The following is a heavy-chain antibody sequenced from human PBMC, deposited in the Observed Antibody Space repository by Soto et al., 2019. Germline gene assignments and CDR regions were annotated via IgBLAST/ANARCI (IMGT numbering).Heavy chain of an antibody. CDR3: AKLKLVYSDYSYESGFFDH. CDR2: ISYDGSNK. J-gene: IGHJ4*02. Sequence: GGSLRLSCAASGFTFITYGMHWVRQAPGQGLEWVAAISYDGSNKYYADSAKGRFTISRDNSRNTLYLQMNSLRAEDTAVYYCAKLKLVYSDYSYESGFFDHWGQGTLVTVSS. D-gene: IGHD3-22*01. V-gene: IGHV3-30*18. CDR1: GFTFITYG.